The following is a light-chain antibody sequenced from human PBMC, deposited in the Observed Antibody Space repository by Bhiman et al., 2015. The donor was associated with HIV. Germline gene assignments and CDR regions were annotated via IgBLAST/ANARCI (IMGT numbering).Light chain of an antibody. Sequence: QSVLTQPPSVSGTPGQRVTISCSGSSSNIGSNTVYWYQQFPGTAPKLLIYSNNQRPSGVPDRFSGSKSGTSASLAITGLQAEDEADYYCQSFDTSLSEYVFGSGTKVTVL. J-gene: IGLJ1*01. CDR3: QSFDTSLSEYV. V-gene: IGLV1-44*01. CDR2: SNN. CDR1: SSNIGSNT.